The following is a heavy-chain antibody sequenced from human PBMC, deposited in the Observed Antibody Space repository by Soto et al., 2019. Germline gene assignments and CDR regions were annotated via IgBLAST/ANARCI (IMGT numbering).Heavy chain of an antibody. D-gene: IGHD6-13*01. CDR2: INHSGST. Sequence: SETLSLTCAVYGGSFSGYYWNWIRQPPGKGLEWIGEINHSGSTNYNPSLKSRVTISLDTSKNQFSLKLSSVTAADTAVYYCARADSSSLWVVWGQGTTVT. CDR3: ARADSSSLWVV. CDR1: GGSFSGYY. J-gene: IGHJ6*02. V-gene: IGHV4-34*01.